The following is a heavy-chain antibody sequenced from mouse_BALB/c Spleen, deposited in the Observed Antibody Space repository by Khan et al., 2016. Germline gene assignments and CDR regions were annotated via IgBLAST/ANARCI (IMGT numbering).Heavy chain of an antibody. V-gene: IGHV2-6-7*01. CDR2: IWGDGSI. CDR1: GFSITGFA. D-gene: IGHD2-4*01. CDR3: ANDDDCDGGFTY. Sequence: QVQLKQSGPGLVAPSQSLSITCTVSGFSITGFAVNWVRQPPGKGLELLGVIWGDGSIDYESALQSRLSIRKAISKSQVVLKMNSLETGDTARYYCANDDDCDGGFTYWGQGTLVTDAA. J-gene: IGHJ3*01.